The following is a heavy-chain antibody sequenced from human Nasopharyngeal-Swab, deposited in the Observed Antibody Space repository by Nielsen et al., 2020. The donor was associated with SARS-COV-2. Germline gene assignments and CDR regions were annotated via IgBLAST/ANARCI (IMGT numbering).Heavy chain of an antibody. CDR2: IWYDGSNK. CDR3: AAAPSGDYGGY. V-gene: IGHV3-33*01. CDR1: GFTFSNYG. J-gene: IGHJ4*02. D-gene: IGHD4-23*01. Sequence: GESLKISCAASGFTFSNYGMHWVRQAPGKGLEWLAVIWYDGSNKYYADSVKGRFTISRDNYKNTVYLQMNSLRTEDTAVYYCAAAPSGDYGGYWGQGTLVTVSS.